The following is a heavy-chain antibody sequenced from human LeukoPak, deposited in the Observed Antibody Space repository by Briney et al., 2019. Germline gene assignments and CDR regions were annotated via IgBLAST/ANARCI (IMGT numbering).Heavy chain of an antibody. D-gene: IGHD5-18*01. J-gene: IGHJ4*02. V-gene: IGHV3-74*01. Sequence: GGSLRLSCAASGFTFSSYWMQWVRQAPGKGLVWVSRINSDGSTTNYADSVRGRFTISGDNAQNTLYLQMTSLGAEDTAMYYCARDRYNFDYWGQGTLVTVSS. CDR1: GFTFSSYW. CDR3: ARDRYNFDY. CDR2: INSDGSTT.